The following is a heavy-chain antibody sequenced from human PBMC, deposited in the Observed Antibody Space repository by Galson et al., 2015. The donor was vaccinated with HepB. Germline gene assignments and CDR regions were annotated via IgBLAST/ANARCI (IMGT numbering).Heavy chain of an antibody. CDR3: ARESVSAAWGDY. D-gene: IGHD3-16*01. Sequence: SVKVSCKASGGTFSSYAISWVRQAPGQGLEWMGRIIPILGIANYAQKFQGRVTITADKSTSTAYMELSSLRSEDTAVYYCARESVSAAWGDYWGQGTLVTVSS. CDR1: GGTFSSYA. J-gene: IGHJ4*02. V-gene: IGHV1-69*04. CDR2: IIPILGIA.